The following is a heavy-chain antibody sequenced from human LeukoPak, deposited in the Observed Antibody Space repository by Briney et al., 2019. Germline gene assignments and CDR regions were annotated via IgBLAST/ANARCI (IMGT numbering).Heavy chain of an antibody. CDR3: ARITMFNYPPDY. V-gene: IGHV1-69*13. D-gene: IGHD3-10*02. J-gene: IGHJ4*02. Sequence: SVKVSSKGSGYTLSNHAFSWVRQAPGQGLEWMGGIIPIFGTANYAQKFQGRVTITADESTSTAYMELSSLRSEDTAVYYCARITMFNYPPDYWGQGTLVTVSS. CDR2: IIPIFGTA. CDR1: GYTLSNHA.